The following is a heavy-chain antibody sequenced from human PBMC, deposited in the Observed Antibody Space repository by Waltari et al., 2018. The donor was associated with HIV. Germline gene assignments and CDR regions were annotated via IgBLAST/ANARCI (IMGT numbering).Heavy chain of an antibody. Sequence: ESGGGLGQRGAHMGHPRSTAGVGPCHNSKDWVRQAPGKGPEWVSRIGSNGIHKIYAESVRGRFTISRDNSYEAVYLQRNILRVEDTAVYFCGRLEWKDYDDRGVDYWGRGTQVTVLS. J-gene: IGHJ4*02. CDR2: IGSNGI. CDR1: GVGPCHNS. V-gene: IGHV3-23*05. D-gene: IGHD3-3*01. CDR3: GRLEWKDYDDRGVDY.